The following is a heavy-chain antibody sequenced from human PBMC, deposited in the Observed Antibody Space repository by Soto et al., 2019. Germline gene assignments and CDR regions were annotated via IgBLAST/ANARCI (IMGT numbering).Heavy chain of an antibody. Sequence: QLKLQGSGPGLVKPSETLSLTCTVSGGSISSSTYYWVWIRPPPGKGLEWIACIYYSGRTRYNPPLESGVTISVDTSRTKYSLGLSSVTAADTAVYYCARHSSGSSSSWSPVWVQEPMVTVSS. V-gene: IGHV4-39*01. CDR1: GGSISSSTYY. CDR3: ARHSSGSSSSWSPV. J-gene: IGHJ3*01. CDR2: IYYSGRT. D-gene: IGHD6-13*01.